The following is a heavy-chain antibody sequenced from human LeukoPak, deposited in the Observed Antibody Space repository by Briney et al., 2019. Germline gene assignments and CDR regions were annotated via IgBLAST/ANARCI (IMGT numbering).Heavy chain of an antibody. CDR2: ISAYNGNT. CDR1: GGTFSSYA. CDR3: ARTPYGSGSYSNWFDP. D-gene: IGHD3-10*01. J-gene: IGHJ5*02. Sequence: ASVKVSCKASGGTFSSYAISWVRQAPGQGLEWMGWISAYNGNTNYAQKLQGRVTMTTDTSTSTAYMELRSLRSDDTAVYYCARTPYGSGSYSNWFDPWGQGTLVTVSS. V-gene: IGHV1-18*01.